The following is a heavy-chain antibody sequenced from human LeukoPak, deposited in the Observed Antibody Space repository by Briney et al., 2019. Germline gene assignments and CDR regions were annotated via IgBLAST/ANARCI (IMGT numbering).Heavy chain of an antibody. V-gene: IGHV3-66*01. CDR3: ARDISSRYYDAGDI. J-gene: IGHJ3*02. Sequence: GGSLRLSCAVSALTASSNYMSWVRQAPGKGLEWVSIIYSGGSTYYADSVKGRFTISRDNSKNTLYLQMNSLRAEDTAVYYCARDISSRYYDAGDIWGQGTMVTVSS. D-gene: IGHD3-22*01. CDR2: IYSGGST. CDR1: ALTASSNY.